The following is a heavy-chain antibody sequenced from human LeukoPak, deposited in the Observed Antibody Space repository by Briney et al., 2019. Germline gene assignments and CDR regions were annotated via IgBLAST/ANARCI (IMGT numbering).Heavy chain of an antibody. CDR1: GGXISSDH. CDR3: ASLPIDSSTGTFGWFDP. D-gene: IGHD1-14*01. Sequence: SETLSLTCTVSGGXISSDHCTWIRQPPGKGLEWIARISYSGSTNYNPSLKSRVTISLDSSKNQFSPRLSSVTPADTAAYYCASLPIDSSTGTFGWFDPWGQGTLVTVSS. CDR2: ISYSGST. J-gene: IGHJ5*02. V-gene: IGHV4-59*01.